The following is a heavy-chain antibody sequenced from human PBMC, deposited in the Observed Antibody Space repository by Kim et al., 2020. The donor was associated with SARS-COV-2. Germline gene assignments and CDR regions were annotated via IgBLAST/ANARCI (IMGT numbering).Heavy chain of an antibody. D-gene: IGHD3-16*02. V-gene: IGHV3-11*03. CDR1: GFTFSDFY. CDR2: IHSSSSYT. J-gene: IGHJ4*02. CDR3: ARGTREIVFAVGF. Sequence: GGSLRLSCAASGFTFSDFYMSWIRQAPGKGLEWVSYIHSSSSYTNYADSVQGRFTISRDNAKNSLYLQMNSLRAEDTAVYYCARGTREIVFAVGFWGQGTLVTVSS.